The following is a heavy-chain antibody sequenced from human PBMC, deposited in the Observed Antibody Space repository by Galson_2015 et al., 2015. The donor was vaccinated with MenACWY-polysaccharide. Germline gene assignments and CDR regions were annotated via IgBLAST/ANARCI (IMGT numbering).Heavy chain of an antibody. V-gene: IGHV2-70*01. CDR1: GFSLSTSGMC. CDR3: ARITYYYDSSGYYDYFDY. CDR2: IDWDDDK. J-gene: IGHJ4*02. D-gene: IGHD3-22*01. Sequence: PALVKPTQTLTLTCTFSGFSLSTSGMCVSWIRQPPGKALEWLALIDWDDDKYYSTSLKTRLTISKDTSKNQVVLTMTNMDPVDTATYYCARITYYYDSSGYYDYFDYWGQGTLVTVSS.